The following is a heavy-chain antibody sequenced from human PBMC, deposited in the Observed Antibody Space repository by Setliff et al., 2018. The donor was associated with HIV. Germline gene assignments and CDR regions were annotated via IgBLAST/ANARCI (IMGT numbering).Heavy chain of an antibody. CDR2: IHAGKGDT. V-gene: IGHV1-3*01. Sequence: ASVKVSCKVSRYTFTTYSLHWVRQAPGQSLEWLGWIHAGKGDTKYSQDLQGRITISSDTSANTAYMELSNLRSDDTAVYFCVRGALLAAFDFDHWGHGTLVTVSS. CDR1: RYTFTTYS. D-gene: IGHD2-8*02. J-gene: IGHJ4*01. CDR3: VRGALLAAFDFDH.